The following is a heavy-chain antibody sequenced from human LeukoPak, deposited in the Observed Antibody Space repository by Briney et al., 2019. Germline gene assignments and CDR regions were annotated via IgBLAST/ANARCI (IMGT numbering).Heavy chain of an antibody. CDR2: ISGSGGST. CDR3: AKDRIVVVPAAPQYNWFDP. D-gene: IGHD2-2*01. J-gene: IGHJ5*02. CDR1: GFTFSSYS. V-gene: IGHV3-23*01. Sequence: GGSLRLSCAASGFTFSSYSMNWVRQAPGKGLEWVSAISGSGGSTYYADSVKGRFTISRDNSKNTLYLQMNSLRAEDTAVYYCAKDRIVVVPAAPQYNWFDPWGQGTLVTVSS.